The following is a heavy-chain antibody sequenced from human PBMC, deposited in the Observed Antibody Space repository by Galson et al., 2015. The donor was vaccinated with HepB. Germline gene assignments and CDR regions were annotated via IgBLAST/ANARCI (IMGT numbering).Heavy chain of an antibody. Sequence: SLRLSCAASGFTFINYAMSWVRQAPGKGLEWVSSISGRGVGTTYYADSVKGRFTISRDNSKNTLYLQMNSLRVEDTAVYYCATSDYDNFGPLGWFDPWAREPRSPSPQ. CDR1: GFTFINYA. CDR3: ATSDYDNFGPLGWFDP. V-gene: IGHV3-23*01. J-gene: IGHJ5*02. CDR2: ISGRGVGT. D-gene: IGHD4-11*01.